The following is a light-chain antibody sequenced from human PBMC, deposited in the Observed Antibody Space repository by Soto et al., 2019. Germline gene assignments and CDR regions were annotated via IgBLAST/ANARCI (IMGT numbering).Light chain of an antibody. CDR1: QSVSSN. J-gene: IGKJ2*01. CDR2: GAS. CDR3: QEYNNWPYT. V-gene: IGKV3-15*01. Sequence: EMVMTQSPATLSVSPGERATLSCRASQSVSSNLAWYQQQPGQAPKFIIFGASTKATGVPARFSGSGSGTEFTLTMSSLQSEDFAVYYCQEYNNWPYTFGQGTKLEIK.